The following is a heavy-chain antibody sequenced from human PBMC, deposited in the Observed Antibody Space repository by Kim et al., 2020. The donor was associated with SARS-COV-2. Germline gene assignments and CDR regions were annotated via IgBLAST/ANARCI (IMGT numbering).Heavy chain of an antibody. D-gene: IGHD3-10*01. CDR1: GFIFSSYG. V-gene: IGHV3-33*01. J-gene: IGHJ4*02. Sequence: GGSLRLSCAASGFIFSSYGMHWVRQAPGKGLEWVAVIWDDGSSKHYADSVKGRFTISRDNSKNTLYLQMNSLRVEDTAVYYCAGAFGEYRLDYWGQGTLVSVFS. CDR3: AGAFGEYRLDY. CDR2: IWDDGSSK.